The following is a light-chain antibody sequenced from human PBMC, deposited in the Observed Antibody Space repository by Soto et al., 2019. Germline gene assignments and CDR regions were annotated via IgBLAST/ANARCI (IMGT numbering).Light chain of an antibody. CDR3: AAWDDSLNGLWV. Sequence: QSVLTQPPSASGTPGQRVTISCSGSSSNIGRNTVNWYQQFPGASPKLLIYTNNQRPSGVPDRFSGSKSDTSASLAISGLQSEDEADYYCAAWDDSLNGLWVFGGGTKVTV. J-gene: IGLJ3*02. V-gene: IGLV1-44*01. CDR2: TNN. CDR1: SSNIGRNT.